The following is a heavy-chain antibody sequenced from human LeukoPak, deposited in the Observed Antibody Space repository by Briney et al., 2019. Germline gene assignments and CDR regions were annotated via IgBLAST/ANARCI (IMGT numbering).Heavy chain of an antibody. CDR2: IYYTGST. J-gene: IGHJ4*02. CDR3: ARAQYASGSFFDY. D-gene: IGHD3-10*01. CDR1: GGSISTHY. V-gene: IGHV4-59*11. Sequence: SETLYLTCTVSGGSISTHYCSWIRQPPGKGLEWIGYIYYTGSTNYNPSLKSRVTMAIDTSKNQFSLELTFVSAADTAVYYCARAQYASGSFFDYWGQGTLATVSS.